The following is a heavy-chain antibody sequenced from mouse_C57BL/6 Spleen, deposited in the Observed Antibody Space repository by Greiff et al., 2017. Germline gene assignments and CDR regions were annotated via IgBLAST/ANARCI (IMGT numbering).Heavy chain of an antibody. CDR1: GFSLTSYG. V-gene: IGHV2-2*01. Sequence: VKLMESGPGLVQPSQSLSITCTVSGFSLTSYGVHWVRQSPGKGLEWLGVIWSGGSTDYNAAFISRLSISKDNSKGQVFFKMNSLQADDTAIYYCARYPFAYWGQGTLVTVSA. D-gene: IGHD2-12*01. CDR2: IWSGGST. CDR3: ARYPFAY. J-gene: IGHJ3*01.